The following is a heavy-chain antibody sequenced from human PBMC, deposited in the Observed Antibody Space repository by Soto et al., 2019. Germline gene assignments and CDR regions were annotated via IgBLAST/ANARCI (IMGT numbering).Heavy chain of an antibody. CDR3: AKDPDTAMVINYYYGMDV. Sequence: GGSLRLSCAASGFTFSSYAMSWVRQAPGKGLEWVSAISGSGGSTYYADSVKGRFTISRDNSKNTLYLQMNSRRAEDTAVYYCAKDPDTAMVINYYYGMDVWGQGTTVTVSS. CDR2: ISGSGGST. J-gene: IGHJ6*02. CDR1: GFTFSSYA. V-gene: IGHV3-23*01. D-gene: IGHD5-18*01.